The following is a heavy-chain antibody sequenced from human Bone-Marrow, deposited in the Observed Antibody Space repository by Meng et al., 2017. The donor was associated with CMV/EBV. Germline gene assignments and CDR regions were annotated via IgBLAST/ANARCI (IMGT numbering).Heavy chain of an antibody. CDR1: GGSFSGYY. Sequence: SETLSLTCAVYGGSFSGYYWSWIRQPPGKGLEWIGEINHSGSTNYNPSLKSRVTISVDTSKNQFSLKLSSVTAADTAVYYCARDRGYCSSTSCSAYYYYGMDVWGQGTTVTVSS. V-gene: IGHV4-34*01. D-gene: IGHD2-2*03. CDR2: INHSGST. CDR3: ARDRGYCSSTSCSAYYYYGMDV. J-gene: IGHJ6*02.